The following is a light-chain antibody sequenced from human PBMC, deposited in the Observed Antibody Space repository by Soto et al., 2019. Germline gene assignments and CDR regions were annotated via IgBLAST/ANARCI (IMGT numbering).Light chain of an antibody. J-gene: IGKJ2*01. V-gene: IGKV3-20*01. Sequence: EIVLTQSPGTLSLSPGERATLSCRASQSVSSSYLAWYQQKPGQAPRLLIYGASSRATGIPDRFSGSGSGTDFTLTISRLEPDDFEVYYCQQYGSSPPYTFGQGTKLEIK. CDR1: QSVSSSY. CDR2: GAS. CDR3: QQYGSSPPYT.